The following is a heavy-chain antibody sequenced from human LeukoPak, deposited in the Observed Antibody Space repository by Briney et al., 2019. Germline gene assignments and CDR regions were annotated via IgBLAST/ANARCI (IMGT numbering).Heavy chain of an antibody. CDR3: ARDLFGQWRKTTVPY. CDR1: GFTFSSYS. D-gene: IGHD4-17*01. CDR2: ISSSSSYI. V-gene: IGHV3-21*01. J-gene: IGHJ4*02. Sequence: GGSLRLSCAASGFTFSSYSMNWVRQAPGKGLEWVSSISSSSSYIYYADSVKGRFTISGDNAKNSLYLQMNSLRAEDTAVYYCARDLFGQWRKTTVPYWGQGTLVTVSS.